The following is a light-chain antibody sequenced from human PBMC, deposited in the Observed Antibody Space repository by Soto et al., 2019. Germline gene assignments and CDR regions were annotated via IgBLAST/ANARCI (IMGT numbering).Light chain of an antibody. V-gene: IGKV3-15*01. CDR3: HQYDTYLWT. Sequence: DIVMTQSPATLSVSSGERATLSRRASQSINSDLAWYQQKPGQAPRLLIYGSARATGIPARFSGSGSGTDFTLTISSLQPDDFATYYCHQYDTYLWTFGQGTKVDIK. J-gene: IGKJ1*01. CDR1: QSINSD. CDR2: GS.